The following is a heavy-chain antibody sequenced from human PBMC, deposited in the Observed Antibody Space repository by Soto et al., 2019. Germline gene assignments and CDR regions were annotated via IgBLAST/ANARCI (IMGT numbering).Heavy chain of an antibody. CDR3: AREGTVVAIDY. CDR2: IYDSGST. CDR1: GGSVSSGSYY. V-gene: IGHV4-61*01. Sequence: PSETLSLTCTVSGGSVSSGSYYWSWIRQTPGKGLEWIGYIYDSGSTNYNPSLKSRVIISVDTSKNQFSLKLSSVTAADTAVYYCAREGTVVAIDYWGQGTLVTVSS. J-gene: IGHJ4*02. D-gene: IGHD1-26*01.